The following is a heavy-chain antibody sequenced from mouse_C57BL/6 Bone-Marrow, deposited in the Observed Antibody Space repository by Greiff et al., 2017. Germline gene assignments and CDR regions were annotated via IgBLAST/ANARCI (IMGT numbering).Heavy chain of an antibody. CDR2: IYPGSGST. CDR3: ARGYDSYEYAMHY. CDR1: GYTFTSYW. V-gene: IGHV1-55*01. J-gene: IGHJ4*01. D-gene: IGHD2-1*01. Sequence: QVQLQQPGAELVKPGASVKKSCKAPGYTFTSYWTTWVTQRSGQGLEWIGDIYPGSGSTNYNAKFKSKATLTVDTSSSTAFMQRSSLTSEDSAVYYCARGYDSYEYAMHYWGQGASVPASS.